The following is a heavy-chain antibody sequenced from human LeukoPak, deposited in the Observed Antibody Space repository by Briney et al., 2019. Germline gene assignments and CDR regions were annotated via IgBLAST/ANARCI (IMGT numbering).Heavy chain of an antibody. J-gene: IGHJ4*02. D-gene: IGHD5-24*01. CDR3: AREGLKNVHNPLGY. V-gene: IGHV4-34*01. Sequence: SETLSLTCAVYGGSLSGYYWTWIRQPPGKGLEWIGEIKQSERTNYNPSLKSRVTISVDTSKNQFSLKLTSVTAADTAVYYCAREGLKNVHNPLGYWGQGTLVTVPS. CDR1: GGSLSGYY. CDR2: IKQSERT.